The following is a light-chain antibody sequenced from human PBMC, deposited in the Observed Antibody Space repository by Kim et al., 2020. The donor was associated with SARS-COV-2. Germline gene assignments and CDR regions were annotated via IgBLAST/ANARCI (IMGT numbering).Light chain of an antibody. Sequence: SVKLTCTLSSGHSTHIITWHQQQPGKAPRYLMKLEGSGDHNKGSGVPDRFSGSSSGADRYLTISNLQSEDEADYYCETWDSDTRVFGGGTKLTVL. CDR2: LEGSGDH. V-gene: IGLV4-60*03. CDR3: ETWDSDTRV. J-gene: IGLJ3*02. CDR1: SGHSTHI.